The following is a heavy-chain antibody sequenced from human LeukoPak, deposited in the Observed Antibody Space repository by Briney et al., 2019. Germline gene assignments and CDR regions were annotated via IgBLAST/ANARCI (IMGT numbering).Heavy chain of an antibody. CDR1: GFTFSNAW. CDR2: IKSKTDGGTT. V-gene: IGHV3-15*01. Sequence: GGSLRLSCAASGFTFSNAWMSWVRQAPGKGLEWVGRIKSKTDGGTTDYAAPVKGRFTISRDDSKNTLYLQMNSLKTEDTAVYYCTTNDVLLWFGELFCFDYWGQGTLVTVSS. D-gene: IGHD3-10*01. J-gene: IGHJ4*02. CDR3: TTNDVLLWFGELFCFDY.